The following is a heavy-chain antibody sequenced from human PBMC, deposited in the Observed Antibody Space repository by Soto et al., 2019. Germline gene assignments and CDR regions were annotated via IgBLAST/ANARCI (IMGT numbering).Heavy chain of an antibody. CDR1: GGSINSISNHY. V-gene: IGHV4-61*05. CDR2: IYYSGST. Sequence: PSETLSLTCTVSGGSINSISNHYCSWIRLPPGKGLEWIGYIYYSGSTSYNPSLKSRVTISVDTSKNQFSLKLSSVTAADTAVYYCARGKDGYEPPHFDYWGQGTLVTVSS. D-gene: IGHD5-12*01. J-gene: IGHJ4*02. CDR3: ARGKDGYEPPHFDY.